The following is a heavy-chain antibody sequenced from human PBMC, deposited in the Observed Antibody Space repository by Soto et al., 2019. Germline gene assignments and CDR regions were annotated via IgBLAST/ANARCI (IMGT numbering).Heavy chain of an antibody. CDR3: ARGTYSSSWYYYYYYGMDV. J-gene: IGHJ6*02. CDR2: IKQDGSEK. D-gene: IGHD6-13*01. Sequence: GGSLRLSCAASGFTFSSYAMSWVRQAPGKGLEWVSNIKQDGSEKYYVDSVKGRFTISRDNAKNSLYLQMNSLRAGDTAVYYCARGTYSSSWYYYYYYGMDVWGQGTTVTVSS. V-gene: IGHV3-7*05. CDR1: GFTFSSYA.